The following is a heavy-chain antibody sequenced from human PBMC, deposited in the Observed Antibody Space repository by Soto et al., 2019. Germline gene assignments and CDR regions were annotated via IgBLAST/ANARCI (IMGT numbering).Heavy chain of an antibody. V-gene: IGHV1-8*01. Sequence: EASVKVSCKASGYTFTSYDINWVRQATGQGLEWMGWMNPNSGNTGYAQKFQGRVTMTRNTSISTAYMELSSLRSEDTAVYYCARAEDSSGWYGLTKCNYWGQGTLVTVSS. D-gene: IGHD6-19*01. CDR2: MNPNSGNT. CDR3: ARAEDSSGWYGLTKCNY. J-gene: IGHJ4*02. CDR1: GYTFTSYD.